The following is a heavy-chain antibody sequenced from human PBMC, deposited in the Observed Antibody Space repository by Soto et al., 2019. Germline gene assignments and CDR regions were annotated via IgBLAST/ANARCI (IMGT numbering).Heavy chain of an antibody. Sequence: GGSLRLSCAASGFTFSSYGMHWVRQAPGKGLEWVAVISYDGSNKYYADSVKGRFTISRDNSKNTLYLQMNSLRAEDTAVYYCAKDLSGTDYYYYGMDVWGHGTTVTVSS. J-gene: IGHJ6*02. CDR2: ISYDGSNK. CDR3: AKDLSGTDYYYYGMDV. CDR1: GFTFSSYG. V-gene: IGHV3-30*18. D-gene: IGHD1-1*01.